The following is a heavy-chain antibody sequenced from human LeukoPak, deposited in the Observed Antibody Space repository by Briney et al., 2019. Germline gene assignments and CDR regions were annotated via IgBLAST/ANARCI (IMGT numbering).Heavy chain of an antibody. CDR3: ATEGAYYDGSGYSDY. CDR1: GYTVTGYY. Sequence: ASVKVSCKASGYTVTGYYMHWVRQAPGQGLEWMGWINPNSGGTNYAQKFQGRVTMTEDTSTDTAYMELSSLRSEDTAVYYCATEGAYYDGSGYSDYWGQGTLVTVSS. V-gene: IGHV1-2*02. D-gene: IGHD3-22*01. J-gene: IGHJ4*02. CDR2: INPNSGGT.